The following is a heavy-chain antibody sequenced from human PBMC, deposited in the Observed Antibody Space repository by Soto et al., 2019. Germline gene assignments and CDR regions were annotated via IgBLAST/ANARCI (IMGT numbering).Heavy chain of an antibody. Sequence: QVQLVQSGAEVKKPGSSVKVSCKASGGTFSSYAISWVRQAPGQGLEWMGGIIPIFGTANYAQKFQGRVTITAEESTGTAYMELSSLRSEDTAVYYCARENRYSYGLERSNWFDPWGQGTLVTVSS. V-gene: IGHV1-69*01. CDR2: IIPIFGTA. J-gene: IGHJ5*02. CDR1: GGTFSSYA. CDR3: ARENRYSYGLERSNWFDP. D-gene: IGHD5-18*01.